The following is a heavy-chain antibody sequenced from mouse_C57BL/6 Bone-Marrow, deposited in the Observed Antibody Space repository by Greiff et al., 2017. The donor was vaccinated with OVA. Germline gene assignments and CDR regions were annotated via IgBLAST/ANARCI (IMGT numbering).Heavy chain of an antibody. V-gene: IGHV14-4*01. CDR3: TSYGSFAY. Sequence: VQLKQSGAELVRPGASVKLSCTASGFHIKDDYMHWVKQRPDQGLEWIGWIDPENGDTEYASKVQGKATITADTASNTAYLQLSSLTSEYTAVYYFTSYGSFAYWGQGTTLTVSS. CDR1: GFHIKDDY. D-gene: IGHD2-1*01. CDR2: IDPENGDT. J-gene: IGHJ2*01.